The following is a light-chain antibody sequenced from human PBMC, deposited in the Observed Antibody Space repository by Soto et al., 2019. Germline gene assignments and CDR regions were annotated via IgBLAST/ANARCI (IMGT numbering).Light chain of an antibody. Sequence: ELMMTQSPATLSVSPGERATLSCRASQSISGNIAWYQQKPGQAPRLLIYAASIRASGIPARFSGTGFGREFTLSIRRLQSEDSAVYYCQQYNSWTLISFGQGTRLEI. V-gene: IGKV3-15*01. CDR3: QQYNSWTLIS. J-gene: IGKJ5*01. CDR1: QSISGN. CDR2: AAS.